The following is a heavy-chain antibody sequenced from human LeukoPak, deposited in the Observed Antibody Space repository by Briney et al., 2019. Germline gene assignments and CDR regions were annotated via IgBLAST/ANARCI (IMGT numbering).Heavy chain of an antibody. J-gene: IGHJ6*03. CDR1: GGSISSSSYY. CDR2: IYYSGST. Sequence: SETLSLTCTVSGGSISSSSYYWGWIRQPPGKGLGWIGSIYYSGSTYYNPSLKSRVTISVDTSKNQFSLKLSSVTAADTAVYYCARQAGDYYYYYYMDVWGKGTTVTISS. CDR3: ARQAGDYYYYYYMDV. D-gene: IGHD4-17*01. V-gene: IGHV4-39*01.